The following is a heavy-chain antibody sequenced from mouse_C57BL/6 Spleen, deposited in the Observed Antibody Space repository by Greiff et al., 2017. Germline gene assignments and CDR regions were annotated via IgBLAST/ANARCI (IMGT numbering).Heavy chain of an antibody. Sequence: VQLQQPGAELVKPGASVKMSCKASGYTFTSYWITWVKQRPGQGLEWIGDIYPGSGSTNYNEKFKSKATLTVDTSSSTAYMELSGLTSEDSAVYYCARHYSNPFAYWGQGTLVTVSA. J-gene: IGHJ3*01. D-gene: IGHD2-5*01. V-gene: IGHV1-55*01. CDR1: GYTFTSYW. CDR2: IYPGSGST. CDR3: ARHYSNPFAY.